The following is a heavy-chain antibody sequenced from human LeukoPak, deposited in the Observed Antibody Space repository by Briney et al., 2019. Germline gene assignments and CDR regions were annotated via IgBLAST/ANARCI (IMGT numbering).Heavy chain of an antibody. V-gene: IGHV3-23*05. J-gene: IGHJ4*02. CDR3: AKPHTPYCSGATCYLFDF. Sequence: GGSLRLSCAASGFTFSSYAMSWVRQAPGKGLEWVSHINNNGGRTSYADSVKGRFTISRDNSKNTLYVQLNSLRAEDTAVYYCAKPHTPYCSGATCYLFDFWGQGTLVTVSS. CDR1: GFTFSSYA. CDR2: INNNGGRT. D-gene: IGHD2-15*01.